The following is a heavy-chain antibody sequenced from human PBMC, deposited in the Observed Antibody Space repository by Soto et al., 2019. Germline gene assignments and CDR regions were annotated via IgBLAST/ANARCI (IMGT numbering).Heavy chain of an antibody. CDR3: ARDNVDLGTSWGLDY. Sequence: EVQLAESGGGLVQPGWSLRLSCAASGFSFSSYSMNWVRQAPGKGLEWVSSISTSSSYIYYADSVKGRFTISGDNAKNSLLLQMNILRAEDTAVYYCARDNVDLGTSWGLDYWGQGTLVTASS. CDR2: ISTSSSYI. D-gene: IGHD3-16*01. CDR1: GFSFSSYS. J-gene: IGHJ4*02. V-gene: IGHV3-21*01.